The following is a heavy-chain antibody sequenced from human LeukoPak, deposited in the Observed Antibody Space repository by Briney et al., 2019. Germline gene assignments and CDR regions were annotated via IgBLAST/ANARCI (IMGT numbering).Heavy chain of an antibody. D-gene: IGHD4-17*01. CDR1: GGSINSRSYY. J-gene: IGHJ4*02. Sequence: PSETLSLTCTVSGGSINSRSYYWGWIRQPPGKGLEWIGNIYYSGNTYYNPSLKSRVTISVDTSKNQFSLKLSSVTAADTAVYYCARGTRYGLFDYWGQGTLVTVSS. CDR2: IYYSGNT. V-gene: IGHV4-39*07. CDR3: ARGTRYGLFDY.